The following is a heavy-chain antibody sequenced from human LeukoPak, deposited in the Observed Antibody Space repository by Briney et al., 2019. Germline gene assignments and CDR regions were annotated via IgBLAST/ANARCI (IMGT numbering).Heavy chain of an antibody. CDR1: GFTFTGYY. V-gene: IGHV1-2*02. CDR3: ARAPVGSLYYFDY. CDR2: IYPDSGGT. D-gene: IGHD1-26*01. Sequence: GASVKVSCKASGFTFTGYYIHWVRQAPGQGLEWMGWIYPDSGGTNYAQKFQGRVTLTSDTSISTAYMELSSLKSDDTAVYSCARAPVGSLYYFDYWGQGTLVTVSS. J-gene: IGHJ4*02.